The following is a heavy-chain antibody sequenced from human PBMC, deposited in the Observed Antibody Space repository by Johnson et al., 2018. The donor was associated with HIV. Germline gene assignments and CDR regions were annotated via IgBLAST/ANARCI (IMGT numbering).Heavy chain of an antibody. V-gene: IGHV3-30*02. CDR3: AKSYCPGCDGFDI. D-gene: IGHD2-21*01. CDR1: GFTFSTYG. J-gene: IGHJ3*02. Sequence: QMQLVESGGGVVQPGGSLRLSCAASGFTFSTYGMHWVRQAPGKGLAWVAFIRFDGSNKSYGDSVKVRFTISRDNSKNTLDLQMNNLRTEDSGVYYCAKSYCPGCDGFDIWGQGTMVTVSS. CDR2: IRFDGSNK.